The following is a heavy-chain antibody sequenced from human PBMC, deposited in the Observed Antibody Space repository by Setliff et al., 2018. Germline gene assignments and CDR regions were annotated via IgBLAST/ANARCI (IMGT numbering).Heavy chain of an antibody. CDR2: IYSGGNT. CDR1: GVSINTYY. CDR3: ARVLPGRFDP. V-gene: IGHV4-4*07. Sequence: TSETLSLTCSVSGVSINTYYWSWIRQPAGKGLEWIGRIYSGGNTNYNPSLKSRVTMSIDTSKNQFSLKLSSVTAADTAVYYCARVLPGRFDPWGQGTLVTVSS. J-gene: IGHJ5*02.